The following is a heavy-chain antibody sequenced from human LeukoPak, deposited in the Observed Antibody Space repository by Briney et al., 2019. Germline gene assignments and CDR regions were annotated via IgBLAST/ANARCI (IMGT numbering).Heavy chain of an antibody. Sequence: SETLSLTCTVSGGSISSYYWSWIRQPPGKGLEWIGYIYYSGSTNYNSSLKSRVTISVDTSKNQFSPKLSSVTAADTAVYYCARAPPSVYNWNDVGWFDPWGQGTLVTVSS. V-gene: IGHV4-59*01. CDR1: GGSISSYY. CDR2: IYYSGST. J-gene: IGHJ5*02. D-gene: IGHD1-20*01. CDR3: ARAPPSVYNWNDVGWFDP.